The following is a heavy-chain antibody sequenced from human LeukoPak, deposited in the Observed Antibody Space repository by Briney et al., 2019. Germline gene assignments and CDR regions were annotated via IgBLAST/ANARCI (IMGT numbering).Heavy chain of an antibody. CDR3: ARLAGFGVVVIS. D-gene: IGHD3-22*01. J-gene: IGHJ5*02. CDR2: IYSGGGT. Sequence: PGESLRLSCAASGFTVRSNYMSWVRQAPGKGLEWVSIIYSGGGTYYADSVKGRFTISRDNSKNTVYLQMNSLRAEDAAVYYCARLAGFGVVVISWGQGTLVTVSS. CDR1: GFTVRSNY. V-gene: IGHV3-66*04.